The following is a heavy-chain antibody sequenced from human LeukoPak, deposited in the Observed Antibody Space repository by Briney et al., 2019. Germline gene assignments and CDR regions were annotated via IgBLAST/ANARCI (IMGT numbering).Heavy chain of an antibody. CDR2: INRDGSEQ. J-gene: IGHJ4*02. CDR1: GFTFSSYL. CDR3: AKVGSWELQRVFEN. Sequence: GASLRLSCEVSGFTFSSYLMTWARHIPGKGLEWVANINRDGSEQHYVEAVKGRFTISRDNGRNSLYLQMDSLRVDDTAVYYCAKVGSWELQRVFENWGQGTLVTVSS. D-gene: IGHD1-26*01. V-gene: IGHV3-7*01.